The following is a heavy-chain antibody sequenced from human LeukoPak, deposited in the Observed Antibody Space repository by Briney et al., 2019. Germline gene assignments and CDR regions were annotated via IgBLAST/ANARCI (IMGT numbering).Heavy chain of an antibody. Sequence: PSETLSLTCTVSGGSIRSSSSYWGWIRQAPGKGLEWIGSIYYSGSTYYNPSLKSRVTISVDTSKNQFSLKLSSVTAADTAVYYCASNRRVIAAGLDPWGQGILVTVSS. CDR1: GGSIRSSSSY. D-gene: IGHD6-6*01. V-gene: IGHV4-39*07. J-gene: IGHJ5*02. CDR3: ASNRRVIAAGLDP. CDR2: IYYSGST.